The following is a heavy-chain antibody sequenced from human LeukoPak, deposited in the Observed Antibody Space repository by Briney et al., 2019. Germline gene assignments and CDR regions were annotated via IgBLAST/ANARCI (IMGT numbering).Heavy chain of an antibody. D-gene: IGHD5-18*01. CDR2: FYYTGTT. CDR1: GGSISRSVYY. V-gene: IGHV4-39*01. Sequence: SETLSLTCAVSGGSISRSVYYWGWIRQPPGKGLEWIGTFYYTGTTYYNPSLKSRVSISGGTSENQFSLKLRSVTATDSAVYFCARHPGTALGLDAFDIWGQGTMVTVSS. CDR3: ARHPGTALGLDAFDI. J-gene: IGHJ3*02.